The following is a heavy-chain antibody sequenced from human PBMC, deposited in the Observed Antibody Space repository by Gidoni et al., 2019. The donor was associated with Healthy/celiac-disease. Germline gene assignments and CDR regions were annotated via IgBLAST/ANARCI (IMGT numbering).Heavy chain of an antibody. CDR3: AKVPTYYYDSSGYWNAFDI. Sequence: QVQLVESGGGVVQPGRSLRLSCAASGFTFSSYGMHWVRQAPGKGLEWVAVISYDGSNKYYADSVKGRFTISRDNSKNTLYLQMNSLRAEDTAVYYCAKVPTYYYDSSGYWNAFDIWGQGTMVTVSS. J-gene: IGHJ3*02. D-gene: IGHD3-22*01. V-gene: IGHV3-30*18. CDR1: GFTFSSYG. CDR2: ISYDGSNK.